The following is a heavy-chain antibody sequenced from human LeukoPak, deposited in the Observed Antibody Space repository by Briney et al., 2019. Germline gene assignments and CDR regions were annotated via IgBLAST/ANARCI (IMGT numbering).Heavy chain of an antibody. CDR2: ISGSGNST. CDR1: GFTFSSYA. V-gene: IGHV3-23*01. CDR3: AKEARTNWGSRVSGELDAFDI. J-gene: IGHJ3*02. Sequence: GGSLRLSCAASGFTFSSYAMSWVRQAPGKGLEWVSVISGSGNSTYYADSVKGRFTNSRDNSKNTLYLQMSSLRAEDTAVYYCAKEARTNWGSRVSGELDAFDIWGQGTMVTVSS. D-gene: IGHD7-27*01.